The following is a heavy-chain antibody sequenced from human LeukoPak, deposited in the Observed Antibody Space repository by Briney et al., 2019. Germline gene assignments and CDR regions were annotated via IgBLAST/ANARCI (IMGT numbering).Heavy chain of an antibody. CDR3: ARESSGSLGLGY. Sequence: PGGSLRLSCAASGFTFSSYSMNWVRHAPGKGLEWVSCISSSSSTIYYADSVKGRFTISRDNAKNSLYLQMNSLRDEDTAVYYCARESSGSLGLGYWGQGTLVTVSS. CDR2: ISSSSSTI. J-gene: IGHJ4*02. V-gene: IGHV3-48*02. CDR1: GFTFSSYS. D-gene: IGHD3-22*01.